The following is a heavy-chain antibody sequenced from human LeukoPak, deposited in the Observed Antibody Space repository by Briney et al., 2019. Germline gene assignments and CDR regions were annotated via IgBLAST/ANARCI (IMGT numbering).Heavy chain of an antibody. CDR3: ARALYGDYVSGDY. CDR1: GFTFSSYW. CDR2: IKQDGSEK. Sequence: GGSLRLSCAASGFTFSSYWMSWVRQAPGKGLEWVANIKQDGSEKYYVDSVKGRFTISRDNAKNSLYLQMNSLRAEDTAVYYCARALYGDYVSGDYWGQGTLVTVSS. J-gene: IGHJ4*02. D-gene: IGHD4-17*01. V-gene: IGHV3-7*01.